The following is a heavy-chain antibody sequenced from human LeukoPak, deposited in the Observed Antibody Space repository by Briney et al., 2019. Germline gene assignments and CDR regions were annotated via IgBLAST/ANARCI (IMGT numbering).Heavy chain of an antibody. Sequence: KPSETLSLTCTVSGGSISSSSYYWGWIRQPPGKALEWLALIDWDDDKYYSTSLKTRLTISKDTSKNQVVLTMTNMDPVDTATYYCARIRGYSYGPFDYWGQGTLVTVSS. D-gene: IGHD5-18*01. CDR1: GGSISSSSYY. CDR3: ARIRGYSYGPFDY. J-gene: IGHJ4*02. V-gene: IGHV2-70*01. CDR2: IDWDDDK.